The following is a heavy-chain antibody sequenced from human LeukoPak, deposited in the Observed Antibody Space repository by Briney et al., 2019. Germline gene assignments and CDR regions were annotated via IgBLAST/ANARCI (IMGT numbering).Heavy chain of an antibody. CDR2: INPSGGST. D-gene: IGHD3-22*01. CDR3: ARAGYYYDSSGYPQYFQH. CDR1: GYTFTSHY. Sequence: ASVKVSCKASGYTFTSHYMHWVRQAPGQGLEWMGIINPSGGSTSYAQKFQGRVTMTRDTSTSTVYMELSSLRSEDTAVYYCARAGYYYDSSGYPQYFQHWGQGTLVTVSS. V-gene: IGHV1-46*01. J-gene: IGHJ1*01.